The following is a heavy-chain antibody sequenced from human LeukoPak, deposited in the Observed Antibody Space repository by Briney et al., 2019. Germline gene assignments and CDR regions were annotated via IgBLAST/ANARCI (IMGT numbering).Heavy chain of an antibody. J-gene: IGHJ4*01. V-gene: IGHV4-39*01. CDR3: ARGTRVGNTGYSFGY. CDR1: GASISSSGYF. CDR2: IYSSGTT. D-gene: IGHD3-9*01. Sequence: SETLSLTCTVSGASISSSGYFWGWIRQPPGKGLEWIGNIYSSGTTYYNPSLKSRLTISVDTSKNQFSLKLSSVSATDAAVYYCARGTRVGNTGYSFGYWGHGTLVTVSS.